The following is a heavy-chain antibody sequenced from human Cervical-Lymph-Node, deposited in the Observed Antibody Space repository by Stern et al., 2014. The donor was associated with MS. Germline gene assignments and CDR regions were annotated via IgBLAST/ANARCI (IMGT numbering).Heavy chain of an antibody. J-gene: IGHJ4*02. CDR3: ARDSSGRDDF. D-gene: IGHD6-25*01. Sequence: MQLVDSGGGLVQPGGSLRLSCAASGFTFSSYWLHWFRQAPGKGLVWVSRMDTDGGTTNYADSVKGRFTISRDNAENTLYLQMNSLRAEDTAVYYCARDSSGRDDFWGQGTLVTVSS. CDR1: GFTFSSYW. CDR2: MDTDGGTT. V-gene: IGHV3-74*01.